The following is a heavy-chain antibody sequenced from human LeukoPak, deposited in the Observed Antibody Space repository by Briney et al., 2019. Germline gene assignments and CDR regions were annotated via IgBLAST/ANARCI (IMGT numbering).Heavy chain of an antibody. Sequence: ASVKVSCKASGYTLTSHDINWVRQATGHGLEWMGWMNPNSGDTGYAQKFQGRVTMTRDTSINTAYMELSSLTSEDTAVYYSARAGGDYGDYYHYYYYMDVWGSGTTVTVSS. CDR2: MNPNSGDT. CDR3: ARAGGDYGDYYHYYYYMDV. V-gene: IGHV1-8*01. J-gene: IGHJ6*03. CDR1: GYTLTSHD. D-gene: IGHD4-17*01.